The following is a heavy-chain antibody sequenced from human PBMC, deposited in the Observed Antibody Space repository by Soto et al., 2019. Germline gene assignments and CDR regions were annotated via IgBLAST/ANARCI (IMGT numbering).Heavy chain of an antibody. V-gene: IGHV4-4*02. CDR3: ARGSLYNFDSSGTELWFDP. Sequence: SETLSLTCAVFGNSISTTNWWSWVRQSPGKGLEWIGEIYHSGRSNYNPSLKSRVTLSLDKSKNHFSLKLSSVTAADTAVYYCARGSLYNFDSSGTELWFDPWGQGALVNVS. D-gene: IGHD6-19*01. CDR1: GNSISTTNW. CDR2: IYHSGRS. J-gene: IGHJ5*02.